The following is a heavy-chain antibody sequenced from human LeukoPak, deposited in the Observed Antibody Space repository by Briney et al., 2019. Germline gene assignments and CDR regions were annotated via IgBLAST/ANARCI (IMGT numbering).Heavy chain of an antibody. CDR2: IRSKAYGGTT. Sequence: GGSLRLSCTASGFTFGDYAMSWVRQAPGKGMEWVGFIRSKAYGGTTEYAASVKGRFTISRDDSKSIAYLQMNSLKTEDTAVYYCTGLLELVRGYYYYMDVWGKGTTVTVSS. CDR3: TGLLELVRGYYYYMDV. CDR1: GFTFGDYA. D-gene: IGHD1-7*01. V-gene: IGHV3-49*04. J-gene: IGHJ6*03.